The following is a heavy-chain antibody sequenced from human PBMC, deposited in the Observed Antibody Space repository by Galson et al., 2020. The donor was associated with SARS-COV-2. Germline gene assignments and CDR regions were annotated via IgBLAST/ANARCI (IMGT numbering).Heavy chain of an antibody. Sequence: SQTLSLTCAVYGGSFSTNSWSWVRQPPGKGLEWVGEINHGGGTNYRTSLKSRVTISLDTSKMQFSLKLSSVTAADTAVYYCARDRGGYLGPIATYYFDYWGQGTLVTVSS. CDR2: INHGGGT. J-gene: IGHJ4*02. CDR3: ARDRGGYLGPIATYYFDY. CDR1: GGSFSTNS. D-gene: IGHD2-15*01. V-gene: IGHV4-34*01.